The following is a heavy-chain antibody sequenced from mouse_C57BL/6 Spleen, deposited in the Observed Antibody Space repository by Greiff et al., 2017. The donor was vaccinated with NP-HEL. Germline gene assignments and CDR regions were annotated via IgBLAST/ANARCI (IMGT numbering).Heavy chain of an antibody. CDR1: GFTFSSYA. V-gene: IGHV5-4*01. CDR3: AREIGLITTVVEYIDV. Sequence: EVKVEESGGGLVKPGGSLKLSCAASGFTFSSYAMSWVRQTPEKRLEWVATISDGGSYTYYPDNVKGRFTISRDNAKNNLYLQMSHLKSEDTAMYYCAREIGLITTVVEYIDVWGTGATVTVSS. D-gene: IGHD1-1*01. J-gene: IGHJ1*03. CDR2: ISDGGSYT.